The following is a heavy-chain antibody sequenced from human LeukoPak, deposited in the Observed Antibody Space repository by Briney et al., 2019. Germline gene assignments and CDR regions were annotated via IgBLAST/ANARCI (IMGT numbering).Heavy chain of an antibody. CDR1: GFTFSSYG. CDR2: ILYDGSNK. CDR3: AKEGIAADCDY. Sequence: GGSLRLSCAASGFTFSSYGMHWVRQAPGKGLDWVAVILYDGSNKYYADSVKGRFTISRDNSKNTLYLQMNSLRAEDTAVYYCAKEGIAADCDYWGQGTLVTVSS. J-gene: IGHJ4*02. V-gene: IGHV3-30*18. D-gene: IGHD6-13*01.